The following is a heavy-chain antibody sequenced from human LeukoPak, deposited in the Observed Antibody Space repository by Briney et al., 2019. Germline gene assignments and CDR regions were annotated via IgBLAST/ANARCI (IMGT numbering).Heavy chain of an antibody. CDR3: ARNMWLRTFGETETADY. CDR1: GFTFSSYS. D-gene: IGHD5-12*01. V-gene: IGHV3-21*01. CDR2: ISSSSSYI. J-gene: IGHJ4*02. Sequence: GGSLRLSCAASGFTFSSYSMNWVRLAPGKGLEWVSSISSSSSYIYYADSVKGRFTISRDNAKNSLYLQMNSLRAEDTAVYYCARNMWLRTFGETETADYWGQGTLVTVSS.